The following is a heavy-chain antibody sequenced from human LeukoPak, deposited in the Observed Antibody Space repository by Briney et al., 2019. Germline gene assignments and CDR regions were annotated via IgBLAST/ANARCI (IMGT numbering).Heavy chain of an antibody. CDR1: GFTVSSNY. CDR3: ARVNTERADAFDI. CDR2: ISSSSSYI. V-gene: IGHV3-21*01. D-gene: IGHD1-1*01. J-gene: IGHJ3*02. Sequence: PGGSLRLSCAASGFTVSSNYMSWVRQAPGKGLEWVSSISSSSSYIYYADSVKGRFTISRDNAKNSLYLQMNSLRAEDTAVYYCARVNTERADAFDIWGQGTMVTVSS.